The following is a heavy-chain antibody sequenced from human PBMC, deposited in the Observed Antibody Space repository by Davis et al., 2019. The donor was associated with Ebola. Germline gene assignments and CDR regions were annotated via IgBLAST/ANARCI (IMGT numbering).Heavy chain of an antibody. V-gene: IGHV1-69*13. CDR2: IIPIFGTA. CDR3: AGHGRRLVGYFDS. J-gene: IGHJ4*02. D-gene: IGHD2-2*01. CDR1: GGTFSSYT. Sequence: SVKVSCKASGGTFSSYTISWVRQAPGQGLEWMGGIIPIFGTANYAQKFQGRVTITADESTSTAYVELSSLKSEDTAVYYCAGHGRRLVGYFDSWGQGTLVTVSS.